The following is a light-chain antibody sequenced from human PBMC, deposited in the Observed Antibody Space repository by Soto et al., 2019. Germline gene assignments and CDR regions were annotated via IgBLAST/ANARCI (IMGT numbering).Light chain of an antibody. Sequence: DIQMTQSPYTLSASVGDRVTITCRTSQSIRNWLAWYQQKPGKAPKLLIYKASDLESGVPSRSRGSGSEVGYTFTLSSLQPGDCATEYCQQCPPSWGRPFGGGTKEEIQ. J-gene: IGKJ4*02. CDR2: KAS. CDR1: QSIRNW. V-gene: IGKV1-5*03. CDR3: QQCPPSWGRP.